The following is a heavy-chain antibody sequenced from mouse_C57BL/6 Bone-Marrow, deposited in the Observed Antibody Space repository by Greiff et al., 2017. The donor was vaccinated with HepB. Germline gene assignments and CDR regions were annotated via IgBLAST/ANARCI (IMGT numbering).Heavy chain of an antibody. D-gene: IGHD2-4*01. J-gene: IGHJ4*01. V-gene: IGHV1-64*01. CDR3: ARRFDYGGNAMDY. CDR2: IHPNSGST. Sequence: QVQLQQPGAELVKPGASVKLSCKASGYTFTSYWMHWVKQRPGQGLEWIGMIHPNSGSTNYNEKFKSKATLTVDKSSSTAYMQLSSLTSEVSAVYYCARRFDYGGNAMDYWGQGTSVTVSS. CDR1: GYTFTSYW.